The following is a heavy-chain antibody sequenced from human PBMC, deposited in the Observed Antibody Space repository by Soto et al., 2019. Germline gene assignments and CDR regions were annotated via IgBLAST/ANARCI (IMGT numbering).Heavy chain of an antibody. CDR1: GYTFTSYA. V-gene: IGHV1-3*01. CDR3: ARDELSVEDEAYYGMDV. J-gene: IGHJ6*02. D-gene: IGHD1-1*01. CDR2: INAGNGNT. Sequence: GASVKVSCKSSGYTFTSYAMHWVRQAPGQRLEWMGWINAGNGNTKYSQKFQGRVTITRDTSASTAYMELSSLRSEDTAVYYCARDELSVEDEAYYGMDVWGQGTTVTVSS.